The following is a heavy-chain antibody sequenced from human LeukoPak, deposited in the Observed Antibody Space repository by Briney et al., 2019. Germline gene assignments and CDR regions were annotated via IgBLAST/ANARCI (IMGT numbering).Heavy chain of an antibody. CDR3: ARNPTYYYGSGSYYNRYAFDI. Sequence: SETLSLTCTVSGYSISSGYYWGWIRQPPGKGLEWIGIIYHSGSTYFNPSLKSRVTISVDTSKNQFSLKLTSVTAADTAVYYCARNPTYYYGSGSYYNRYAFDIWGQGTMVTVSS. D-gene: IGHD3-10*01. J-gene: IGHJ3*02. CDR2: IYHSGST. V-gene: IGHV4-38-2*02. CDR1: GYSISSGYY.